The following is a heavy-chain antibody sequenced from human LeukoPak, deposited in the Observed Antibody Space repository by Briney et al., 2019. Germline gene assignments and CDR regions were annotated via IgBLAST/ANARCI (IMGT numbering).Heavy chain of an antibody. CDR2: IRSKAYGGTT. Sequence: GGSLRLSCAASGFTFSLYWMNWARQAPGKGLEWVGFIRSKAYGGTTEYAASVKGRFTISRDDSKSIAYLQMNSLKTEDTAVYYCTITLVRGVPVSFDYWGQGTLVTVSS. CDR3: TITLVRGVPVSFDY. J-gene: IGHJ4*02. D-gene: IGHD3-10*01. CDR1: GFTFSLYW. V-gene: IGHV3-49*04.